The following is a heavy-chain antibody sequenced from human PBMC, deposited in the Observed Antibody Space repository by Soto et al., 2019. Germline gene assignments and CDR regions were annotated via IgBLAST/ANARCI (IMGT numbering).Heavy chain of an antibody. Sequence: PGGSLRLSCAASGFNFNSYTITWVRQAPGKRLEWLSSISSSGYIFSTDSVRGRFTISRDNAKNSVYLQINSLRAEDTAVYFCARDCSGGSCYPGMDVWGQGTTVTV. CDR1: GFNFNSYT. D-gene: IGHD2-15*01. J-gene: IGHJ6*02. CDR3: ARDCSGGSCYPGMDV. V-gene: IGHV3-21*01. CDR2: ISSSGYI.